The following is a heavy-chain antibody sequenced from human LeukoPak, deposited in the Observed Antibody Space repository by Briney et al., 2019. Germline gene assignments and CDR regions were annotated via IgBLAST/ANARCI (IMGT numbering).Heavy chain of an antibody. CDR1: GFTFSSYA. D-gene: IGHD1-26*01. Sequence: GGPLRLSCAASGFTFSSYAMNWVRQAPGKGLEWVSIISGSGSSIYYADSVKGRFTISRDNSKNTLYLQMNSLRAEDTAVYYCAKRPMAGSGSSPNRHFDYWGQGTLVTVSS. CDR2: ISGSGSSI. CDR3: AKRPMAGSGSSPNRHFDY. J-gene: IGHJ4*02. V-gene: IGHV3-23*01.